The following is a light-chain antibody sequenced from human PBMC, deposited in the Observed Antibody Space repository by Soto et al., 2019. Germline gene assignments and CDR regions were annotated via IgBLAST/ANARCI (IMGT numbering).Light chain of an antibody. J-gene: IGKJ5*01. CDR2: AAS. CDR3: QQSYSTLPIT. V-gene: IGKV1-39*01. Sequence: DIQMTQSPSSLSASVGDRVTITCRASQSISSYLNWYQQKPGKAPKLLIYAASSLQSGVPSRFSGSGSGTDFTPTISSLQPEDFATYYCQQSYSTLPITFGQGTRLEI. CDR1: QSISSY.